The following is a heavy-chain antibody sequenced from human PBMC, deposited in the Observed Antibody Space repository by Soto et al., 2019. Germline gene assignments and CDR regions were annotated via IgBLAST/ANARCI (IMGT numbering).Heavy chain of an antibody. CDR2: ISYDGSNK. CDR1: GFPFSSYG. V-gene: IGHV3-30*18. J-gene: IGHJ6*02. D-gene: IGHD2-8*01. Sequence: GGSLRLSCAASGFPFSSYGMHWVRQAPGKGLEWVAVISYDGSNKYYADSVKGRFTISRDNSKNTLYLQMNSLRAEDTAVYYCAKQGGVFHYYYYGMDVWGQGTTVTVS. CDR3: AKQGGVFHYYYYGMDV.